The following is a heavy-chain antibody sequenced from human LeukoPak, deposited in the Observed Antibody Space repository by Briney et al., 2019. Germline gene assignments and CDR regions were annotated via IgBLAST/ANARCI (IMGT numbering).Heavy chain of an antibody. CDR3: ARYLWFGELFDY. CDR1: GFTVSDYY. D-gene: IGHD3-10*01. Sequence: GGSLRLSCAASGFTVSDYYMSWIRQAPGKGLEWVSYISSSGSTIYYADSVKGRFTISRDNAKNSLYLQMNSLRAEDTAVYYCARYLWFGELFDYWGQGTLVTVSS. J-gene: IGHJ4*02. CDR2: ISSSGSTI. V-gene: IGHV3-11*01.